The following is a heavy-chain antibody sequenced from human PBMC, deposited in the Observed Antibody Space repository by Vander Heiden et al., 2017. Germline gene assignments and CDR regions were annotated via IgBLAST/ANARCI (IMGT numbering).Heavy chain of an antibody. CDR3: AKGALPGYSSGGAF. V-gene: IGHV3-30*18. D-gene: IGHD6-19*01. Sequence: QVQVVESGGGVVQPGRSLRLSCAASGFTFSSYGMHWVRQAPGKGLEWVAVISHDGRIKNQADSVKGRFTISRDNSKNTLYLQMNSLRIEDTAVYYCAKGALPGYSSGGAFWGQGTLVTVSS. CDR2: ISHDGRIK. CDR1: GFTFSSYG. J-gene: IGHJ4*02.